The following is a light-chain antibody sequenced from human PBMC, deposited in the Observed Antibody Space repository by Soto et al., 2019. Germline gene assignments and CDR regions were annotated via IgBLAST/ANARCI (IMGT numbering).Light chain of an antibody. CDR2: AAS. J-gene: IGKJ4*01. V-gene: IGKV1-39*01. Sequence: DIQMTQSPSSLSASVGDRVTITCRASQSITSYLNWYQQKPGKAPKLLIYAASSLQSGVPSRFSGSGSGTDFSLTISSLQLEDFATYSRQQSHSMPLTFGGGTKVEIK. CDR1: QSITSY. CDR3: QQSHSMPLT.